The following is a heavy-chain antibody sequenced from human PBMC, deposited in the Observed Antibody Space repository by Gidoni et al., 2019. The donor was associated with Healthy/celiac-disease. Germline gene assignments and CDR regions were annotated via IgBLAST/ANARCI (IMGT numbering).Heavy chain of an antibody. V-gene: IGHV4-61*02. Sequence: QVQLQASGPGLVKPSQILSLTCPVSGGSISSGSYYWSWIRQPAGKGLEWIGRIYTSGSTNYNPSLKSRVTISVDTSKNQFSLKLSSVTAADTAVYYCARDRSAYSYGLDYWGQGTLVTVSS. CDR2: IYTSGST. CDR1: GGSISSGSYY. CDR3: ARDRSAYSYGLDY. J-gene: IGHJ4*02. D-gene: IGHD5-18*01.